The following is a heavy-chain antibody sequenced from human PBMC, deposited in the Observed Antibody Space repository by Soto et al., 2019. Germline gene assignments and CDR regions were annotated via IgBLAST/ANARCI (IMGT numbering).Heavy chain of an antibody. CDR1: GFTFSSYG. V-gene: IGHV3-30*18. D-gene: IGHD3-3*02. CDR3: AKDFSPTTYYFDY. CDR2: ISYDGSNK. Sequence: GGSLRLSCAASGFTFSSYGMHWVRQAPGKGLEWVAVISYDGSNKYYADSVKGRFTISRDNSKNTLYLQMNSLRAEDTAVYYCAKDFSPTTYYFDYWGQGTLVTVSS. J-gene: IGHJ4*02.